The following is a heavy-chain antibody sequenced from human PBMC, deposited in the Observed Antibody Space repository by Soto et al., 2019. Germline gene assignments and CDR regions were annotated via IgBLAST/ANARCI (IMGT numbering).Heavy chain of an antibody. CDR3: ARARRGDY. CDR1: GGSFTNYY. Sequence: SSETLSLTCTVSGGSFTNYYWSWIRQPPGKGLEWIGYIYYNGNTNYNPSLKSRVTMSVDTSKNQFSLNLSSVTAADTAVYYCARARRGDYWGQGTRVT. CDR2: IYYNGNT. J-gene: IGHJ4*02. D-gene: IGHD3-10*01. V-gene: IGHV4-59*01.